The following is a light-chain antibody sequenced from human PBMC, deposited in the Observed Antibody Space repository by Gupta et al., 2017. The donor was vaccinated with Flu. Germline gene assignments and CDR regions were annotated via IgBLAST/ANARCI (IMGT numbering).Light chain of an antibody. J-gene: IGKJ3*01. V-gene: IGKV1-5*03. CDR1: QIIGGW. CDR2: KAS. CDR3: QQELSLPFT. Sequence: DIQTTRSPSTLSASVGGRVTITCRSSQIIGGWLAWYQQRPGKAPKLLIYKASRVESGVPSRFSGSGSGTDFTLTISSLQPDDFATYYCQQELSLPFTFGHGTKVDIK.